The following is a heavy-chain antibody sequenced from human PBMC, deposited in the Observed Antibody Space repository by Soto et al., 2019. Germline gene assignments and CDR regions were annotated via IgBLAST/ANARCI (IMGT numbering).Heavy chain of an antibody. D-gene: IGHD1-26*01. CDR2: LGAADDP. J-gene: IGHJ6*02. V-gene: IGHV3-13*05. Sequence: EVQLVESGGGSVQPGESLRLSCAASGFSFRDYDMHWVRQPTGKGPEWVLGLGAADDPYYVASVKGRFSVSRDNAQSSLYLQMNNLRVDDTAVYFCARAYLGRLPRRADYYYAMDVWGRGTTVTVSS. CDR1: GFSFRDYD. CDR3: ARAYLGRLPRRADYYYAMDV.